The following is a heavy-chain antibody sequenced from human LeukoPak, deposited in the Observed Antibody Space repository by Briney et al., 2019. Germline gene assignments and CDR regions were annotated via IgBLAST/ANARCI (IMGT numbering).Heavy chain of an antibody. D-gene: IGHD2-21*01. CDR2: IWHNGNKK. CDR3: ARGRGSS. CDR1: GFTFSGYG. Sequence: QSGGSLRLSCETSGFTFSGYGMHWVRQAPGKGLEWVAVIWHNGNKKYYADSVKGRFTISRDNAKNSLYLQMNSLRDEDTAIYYCARGRGSSWGQGTLVTVSS. J-gene: IGHJ5*02. V-gene: IGHV3-33*01.